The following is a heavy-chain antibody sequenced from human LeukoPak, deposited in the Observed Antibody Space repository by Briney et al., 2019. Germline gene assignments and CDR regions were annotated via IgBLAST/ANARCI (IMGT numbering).Heavy chain of an antibody. CDR3: AREEASAGDY. J-gene: IGHJ4*02. D-gene: IGHD6-13*01. V-gene: IGHV4-39*02. CDR2: IYYDGGT. Sequence: SETLSLTCTVSGGSISSRSHYWAWIRQPPGKGLEWIGSIYYDGGTFYSPSLESRVTISVDTSRNQFSLKLISVTVADTAVYYCAREEASAGDYWGQGTLVTVSS. CDR1: GGSISSRSHY.